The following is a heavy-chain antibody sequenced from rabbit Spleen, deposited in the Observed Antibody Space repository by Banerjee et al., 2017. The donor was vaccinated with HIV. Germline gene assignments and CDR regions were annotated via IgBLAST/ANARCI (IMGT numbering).Heavy chain of an antibody. CDR2: IDPLFGVT. V-gene: IGHV1S7*01. J-gene: IGHJ4*01. D-gene: IGHD4-1*01. CDR3: VREVAGKFNL. Sequence: PLKESGGGLVQPGGSLKLPCKASGFDFSNYGMTWVRQAPGKGLEWIGYIDPLFGVTYYASWVNGRFTVSRHNAQNTLYLQLNSLTAADTATYFCVREVAGKFNLWGPGTLVTVS. CDR1: GFDFSNYG.